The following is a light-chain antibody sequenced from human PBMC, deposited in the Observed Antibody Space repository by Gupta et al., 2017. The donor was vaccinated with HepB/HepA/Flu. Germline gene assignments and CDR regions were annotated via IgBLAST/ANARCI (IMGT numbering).Light chain of an antibody. V-gene: IGLV2-14*01. J-gene: IGLJ1*01. CDR2: DVS. Sequence: QSALTQPASVSGSPGQSITISCTGTSSVVGDYNYVSWYQQHPGKAPILMIYDVSNRPSGVSNRFSGSKSGNTASLTISGLQAEDEAYYYCSSLTSSSTVFGTGTRVTGL. CDR1: SSVVGDYNY. CDR3: SSLTSSSTV.